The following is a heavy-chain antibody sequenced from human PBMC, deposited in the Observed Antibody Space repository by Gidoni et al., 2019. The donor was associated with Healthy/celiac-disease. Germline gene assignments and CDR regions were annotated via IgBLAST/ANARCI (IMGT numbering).Heavy chain of an antibody. J-gene: IGHJ6*02. CDR1: GGSISSYY. Sequence: QVQLQESGPGLVKPSETLSLTCTVSGGSISSYYWSWIRQPPGKGLEWIGYIYYSGSTNYNPSLKSRVTISVDTSKNQFALKLSSVTAADTAVYYCARDGYSYDVYYYGMDVWGQGTTVTVSS. D-gene: IGHD5-18*01. CDR2: IYYSGST. V-gene: IGHV4-59*01. CDR3: ARDGYSYDVYYYGMDV.